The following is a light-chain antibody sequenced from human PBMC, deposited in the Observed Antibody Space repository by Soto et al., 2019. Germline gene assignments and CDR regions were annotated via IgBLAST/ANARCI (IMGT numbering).Light chain of an antibody. Sequence: QPVLTQPPSVSGAPGQRVTLSCTGNSSNLGAGYDVHWYQQLPGAAPKLVIFGNRNRPSGVPERFSGSKSGTSASLAITGLQAEDEADYYCCSYAGGYFFEVIFGGGTKLTVL. J-gene: IGLJ2*01. CDR3: CSYAGGYFFEVI. V-gene: IGLV1-40*01. CDR1: SSNLGAGYD. CDR2: GNR.